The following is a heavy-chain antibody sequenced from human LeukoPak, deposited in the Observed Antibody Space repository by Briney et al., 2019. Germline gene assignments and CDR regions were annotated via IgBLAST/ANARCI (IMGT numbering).Heavy chain of an antibody. CDR1: GFTLSSYW. CDR2: IKQDGSEK. Sequence: GGSLRLSCAASGFTLSSYWMSWVRQAPGARLEWVAHIKQDGSEKYYVDSVKGRFTISRDNAKNSLYLQMNSLRAEDTAVYYCARGGTYYYDSSGPYWYFDLWGRGTLVTVSS. V-gene: IGHV3-7*01. J-gene: IGHJ2*01. CDR3: ARGGTYYYDSSGPYWYFDL. D-gene: IGHD3-22*01.